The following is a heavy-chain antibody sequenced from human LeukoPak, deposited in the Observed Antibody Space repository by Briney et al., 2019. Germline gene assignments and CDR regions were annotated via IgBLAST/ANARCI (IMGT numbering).Heavy chain of an antibody. CDR3: ARGILGTAGSAKEFDY. Sequence: ASVKVSCKASGYTFTGYYMHWVRQAPGQGLEWMGWINPNSGGTNYAQKFQGRVTMTRDTSISTAYMELRSLRSDDTAVYYCARGILGTAGSAKEFDYWGQGTLVTVSS. J-gene: IGHJ4*02. V-gene: IGHV1-2*02. CDR2: INPNSGGT. CDR1: GYTFTGYY. D-gene: IGHD5-18*01.